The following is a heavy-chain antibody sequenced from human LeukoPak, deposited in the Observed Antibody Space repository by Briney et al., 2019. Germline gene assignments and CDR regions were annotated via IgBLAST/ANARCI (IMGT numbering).Heavy chain of an antibody. V-gene: IGHV3-30*02. J-gene: IGHJ3*02. D-gene: IGHD6-19*01. CDR1: GFTFSSYG. CDR3: ARDLPGSSGWYGDAFDI. CDR2: IRYDGSNK. Sequence: GGSLRLSCAASGFTFSSYGMHWVRQAPGKGLEWVAFIRYDGSNKYYADSVKGRFTISRDNSKNKMYLKMNSLRAEDTAVYYCARDLPGSSGWYGDAFDIWGQGTMVTVSS.